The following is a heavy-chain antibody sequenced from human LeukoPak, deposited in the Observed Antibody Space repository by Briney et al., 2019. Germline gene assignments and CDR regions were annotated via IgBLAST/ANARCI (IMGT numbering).Heavy chain of an antibody. CDR1: GGTFSSYA. V-gene: IGHV1-69*13. D-gene: IGHD5-12*01. CDR3: ASERGYSGYFDY. Sequence: SVKVSCKASGGTFSSYAISWVRQAPGQGLEWMGGIVPIFGTANYAQKFQGRVTITADESTSTAYMELSSLRSEDTAVYYCASERGYSGYFDYWGQGTLVTVSS. CDR2: IVPIFGTA. J-gene: IGHJ4*02.